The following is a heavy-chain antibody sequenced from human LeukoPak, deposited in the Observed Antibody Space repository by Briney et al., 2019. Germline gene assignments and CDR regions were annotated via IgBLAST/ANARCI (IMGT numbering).Heavy chain of an antibody. D-gene: IGHD2/OR15-2a*01. Sequence: RPSETLSLTCTVSGGSIISGDFYWIWIRQPPGKGLEWIGYIYYSGSTYYNPSLKSLITISVDTSKNRFSLKLSSVTAADTAVYYCARDTSPDGMDVWGQGTTVTVSS. CDR2: IYYSGST. V-gene: IGHV4-30-4*01. J-gene: IGHJ6*02. CDR3: ARDTSPDGMDV. CDR1: GGSIISGDFY.